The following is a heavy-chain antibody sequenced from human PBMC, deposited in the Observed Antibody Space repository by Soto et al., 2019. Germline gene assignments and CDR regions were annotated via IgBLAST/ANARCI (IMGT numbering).Heavy chain of an antibody. V-gene: IGHV4-61*01. D-gene: IGHD3-22*01. CDR3: AYDTGGGYWFDP. CDR2: IYYSGST. CDR1: GGSVSSGSYY. Sequence: SETLSLTCTVSGGSVSSGSYYWSWIRQPPGKGLEWIGYIYYSGSTNYNPSLKSRVTISVDTSKNQFSLRLRSVTAADTAVYYCAYDTGGGYWFDPWGQGTLVTVSS. J-gene: IGHJ5*02.